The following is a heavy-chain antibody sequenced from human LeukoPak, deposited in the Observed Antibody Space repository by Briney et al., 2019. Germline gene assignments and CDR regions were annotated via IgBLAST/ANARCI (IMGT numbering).Heavy chain of an antibody. J-gene: IGHJ4*02. Sequence: GGSLRLSCAASGFTFSSCAMHWVRQAPGKGLEWVAVISYDGSNKYYADSVKGRFTISRDNSKNTLYLQMNSLRAEDTAVYYCARKSWGIAAAGLGSYFDYWGQGTLVTVSS. CDR1: GFTFSSCA. V-gene: IGHV3-30-3*01. CDR2: ISYDGSNK. CDR3: ARKSWGIAAAGLGSYFDY. D-gene: IGHD6-13*01.